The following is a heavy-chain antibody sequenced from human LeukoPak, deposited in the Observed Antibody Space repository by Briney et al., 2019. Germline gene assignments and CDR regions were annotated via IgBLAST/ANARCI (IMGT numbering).Heavy chain of an antibody. Sequence: GASLQISCKGSGSSFTSYWIGWVRQLPGKGLEWMGIIYPGDSDTRYSPSFQGQVTISADKSISTAYLQWSSLKASDTTMYYCARFADSSVFGYWGQGTLVTVSS. CDR1: GSSFTSYW. D-gene: IGHD3-22*01. CDR3: ARFADSSVFGY. CDR2: IYPGDSDT. V-gene: IGHV5-51*01. J-gene: IGHJ4*02.